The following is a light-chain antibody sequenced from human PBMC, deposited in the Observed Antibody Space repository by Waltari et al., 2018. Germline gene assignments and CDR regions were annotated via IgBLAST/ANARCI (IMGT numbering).Light chain of an antibody. CDR3: QKYGTLPAT. V-gene: IGKV3-20*01. Sequence: EIVLTTSPGTLSFSPGERATLSCRASQSVSRTLARYQQKPGQAPRLLIYDASTRATGIPDRFSGSGSGTDFSLTISRLEPEDFAVYYCQKYGTLPATFGQGTKVEIK. CDR2: DAS. J-gene: IGKJ1*01. CDR1: QSVSRT.